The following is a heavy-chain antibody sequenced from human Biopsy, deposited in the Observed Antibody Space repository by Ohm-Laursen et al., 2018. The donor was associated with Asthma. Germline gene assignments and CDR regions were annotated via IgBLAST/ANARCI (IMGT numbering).Heavy chain of an antibody. CDR3: ARVDAIMISGDFYFYSGFDL. D-gene: IGHD3-16*01. CDR2: IIPMYGVP. J-gene: IGHJ6*02. V-gene: IGHV1-69*13. Sequence: SVKVSCKTSGGTFRTYAFNWVRQAPGQGLEWMGGIIPMYGVPKVAQKFQGRVTITADESTSAAYMEMSSLRSEDTAVYYCARVDAIMISGDFYFYSGFDLWGQGTTARVSS. CDR1: GGTFRTYA.